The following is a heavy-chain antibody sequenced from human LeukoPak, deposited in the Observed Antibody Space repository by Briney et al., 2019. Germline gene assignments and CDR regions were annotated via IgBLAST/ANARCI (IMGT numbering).Heavy chain of an antibody. CDR2: ISYDGSNK. CDR1: GFTLSSYG. Sequence: GRSLRLSCAASGFTLSSYGMHWVRQAPSKGLERVAVISYDGSNKYYADSVKGRFTISRDNSKNTLYLQMNSLRAEDTAVYYCAKDFGGHYYYYGMDVWGKGTTVTVSS. J-gene: IGHJ6*04. V-gene: IGHV3-30*18. CDR3: AKDFGGHYYYYGMDV. D-gene: IGHD2-15*01.